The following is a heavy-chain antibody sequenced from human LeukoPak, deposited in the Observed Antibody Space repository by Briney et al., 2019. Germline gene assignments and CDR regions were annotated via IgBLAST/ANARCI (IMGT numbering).Heavy chain of an antibody. D-gene: IGHD5-18*01. V-gene: IGHV4-31*03. CDR1: GGSISSGGYY. Sequence: SETLSLTCTVSGGSISSGGYYWSWIRQHPGTGLEWIGYIYYSGSTYYNPSLKSRATISVDTSKNQFSLKLSSVTAADTAVYYCARGHLGGFYSYGSQSFDYWGQGTLVTVSS. J-gene: IGHJ4*02. CDR2: IYYSGST. CDR3: ARGHLGGFYSYGSQSFDY.